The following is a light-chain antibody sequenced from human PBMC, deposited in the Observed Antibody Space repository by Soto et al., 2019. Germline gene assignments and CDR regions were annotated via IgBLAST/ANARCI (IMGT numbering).Light chain of an antibody. CDR3: QQYNIWPFT. V-gene: IGKV3-15*01. Sequence: EIVMTQSPATLSVSPGERATLSCRASQDISSNLAWYQQKPGQAPRLLIYGASTRATGIPARFSGSGSGTEFTLTFSSLQSEDFAVYYCQQYNIWPFTFGGGTKVEIK. J-gene: IGKJ4*01. CDR1: QDISSN. CDR2: GAS.